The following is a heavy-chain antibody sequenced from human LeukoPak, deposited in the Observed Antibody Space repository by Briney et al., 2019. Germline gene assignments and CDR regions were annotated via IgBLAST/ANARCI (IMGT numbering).Heavy chain of an antibody. CDR3: ARGARSYSSSSIVYMDV. V-gene: IGHV1-69*06. CDR2: IIPIFGTA. CDR1: GGTFSSYG. J-gene: IGHJ6*03. D-gene: IGHD6-6*01. Sequence: SVKVSCKASGGTFSSYGISWVRQAPGQGLEWMRGIIPIFGTANYAQKFQGRVTITADKSTSTAYMELSSLRSEDTAVYYCARGARSYSSSSIVYMDVWGKGTPVTVSS.